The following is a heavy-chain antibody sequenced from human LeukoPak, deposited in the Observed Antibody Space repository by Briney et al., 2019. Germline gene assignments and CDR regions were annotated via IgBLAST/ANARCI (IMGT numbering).Heavy chain of an antibody. CDR3: ARDRNYDYVWGSGDQSY. D-gene: IGHD3-16*01. V-gene: IGHV3-48*02. J-gene: IGHJ4*02. Sequence: GGSLRLSCAASGFTFSSYSMNWVRQAPGKGLEWVSYISSSSSTIYYADSVKGRFTISRDNAKNSLYLQMNSLRDEDTAVYYCARDRNYDYVWGSGDQSYWGQGTLVTVSS. CDR1: GFTFSSYS. CDR2: ISSSSSTI.